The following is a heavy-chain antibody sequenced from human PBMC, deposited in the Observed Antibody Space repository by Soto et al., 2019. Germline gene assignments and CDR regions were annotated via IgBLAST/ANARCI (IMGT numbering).Heavy chain of an antibody. CDR2: ISGSGGST. Sequence: TGGSLRLSCAASGFTFSSYAMSWVRQAPGKGLEWVSAISGSGGSTYYADSVKGRFTISRDNSKNTLYLQMNSLRAEDTAVYYCAKDSFYDFWSGSKWVPGYFDYWGQGTLVTVSS. J-gene: IGHJ4*02. CDR1: GFTFSSYA. CDR3: AKDSFYDFWSGSKWVPGYFDY. V-gene: IGHV3-23*01. D-gene: IGHD3-3*01.